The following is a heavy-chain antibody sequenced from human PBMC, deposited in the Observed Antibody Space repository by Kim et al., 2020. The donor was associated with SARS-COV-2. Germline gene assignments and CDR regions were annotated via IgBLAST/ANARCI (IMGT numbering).Heavy chain of an antibody. J-gene: IGHJ4*02. CDR2: ISYDGSNK. CDR3: AKISVMEVVVAAFDY. CDR1: GFTFSSYG. V-gene: IGHV3-30*18. Sequence: GGSLRLSCAASGFTFSSYGMHWVRQAPGKGLEWVAVISYDGSNKYYADSVKGRFTISRDNSKNTLYLQMNSLRAEDTAVYYCAKISVMEVVVAAFDYWGQGTLVTVSS. D-gene: IGHD2-15*01.